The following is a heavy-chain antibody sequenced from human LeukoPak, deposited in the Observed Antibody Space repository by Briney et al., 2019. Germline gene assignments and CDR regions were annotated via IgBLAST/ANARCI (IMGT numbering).Heavy chain of an antibody. J-gene: IGHJ4*02. D-gene: IGHD1-26*01. CDR3: ASRGSGSYYGSNYFDY. CDR2: IRNGGST. Sequence: GGSLRLSCAASGFTFDDYGMSWVRQAPGKGLEWVSGIRNGGSTGYADSVKGRFTISRDNAKNSLYLQMDSLRAEDTAVYYCASRGSGSYYGSNYFDYWGQGTLVTVSS. V-gene: IGHV3-20*04. CDR1: GFTFDDYG.